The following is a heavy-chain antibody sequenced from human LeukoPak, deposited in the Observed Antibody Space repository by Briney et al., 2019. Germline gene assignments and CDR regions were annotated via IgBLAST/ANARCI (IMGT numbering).Heavy chain of an antibody. CDR3: ARIREAQSSNWEDAFDI. J-gene: IGHJ3*02. D-gene: IGHD7-27*01. CDR1: GFTFSSYA. CDR2: ISSSSSYI. Sequence: GGSLRLSCAASGFTFSSYAMSWVRQAPGKGLEWVSSISSSSSYIYYADSVKGRFTISRDNAKNSLYLQMNSLRAEDTAVYYCARIREAQSSNWEDAFDIWGQGTMVTVSS. V-gene: IGHV3-21*01.